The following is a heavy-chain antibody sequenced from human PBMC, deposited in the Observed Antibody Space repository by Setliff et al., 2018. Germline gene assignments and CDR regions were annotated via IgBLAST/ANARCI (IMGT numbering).Heavy chain of an antibody. J-gene: IGHJ3*02. V-gene: IGHV4-61*09. D-gene: IGHD3-3*01. CDR2: IYITGNP. CDR1: GASIRQTSYF. CDR3: TRLYYTSRALYFDI. Sequence: PSETLSLTCAVSGASIRQTSYFWTWVRQPAGKGLEWIGHIYITGNPNVNPSLKSRVAMSLDNSGNQFSLNLQSVTAADTAVYYCTRLYYTSRALYFDIWGQGTMVTVSS.